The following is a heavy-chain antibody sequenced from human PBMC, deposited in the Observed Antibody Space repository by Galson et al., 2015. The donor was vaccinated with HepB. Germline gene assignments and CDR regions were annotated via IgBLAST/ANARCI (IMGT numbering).Heavy chain of an antibody. V-gene: IGHV3-21*01. Sequence: SLRLSCAASGLTFSNYNMNWVRQTPGKGLEWVSFISSSSTYIYYADSMKGRSTISRDNAKNSLFLQMNSLRVEDTAVYYCARTPRGLMNLDYWGQGTLLIVSS. D-gene: IGHD3-10*01. CDR3: ARTPRGLMNLDY. CDR2: ISSSSTYI. CDR1: GLTFSNYN. J-gene: IGHJ4*02.